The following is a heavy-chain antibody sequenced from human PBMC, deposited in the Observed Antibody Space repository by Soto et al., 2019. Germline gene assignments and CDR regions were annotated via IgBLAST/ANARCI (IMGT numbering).Heavy chain of an antibody. CDR3: ARDRAAAGTPLEYGMDV. J-gene: IGHJ6*02. Sequence: QVQLVQSGAEVKKPGASVKVSCKASGYTFTSYAMHWVRQAPGQRLEWMGWINAGNGNTKYSQKFQGRVTITRDTSARTAYMELSSLRSEDTAVYYCARDRAAAGTPLEYGMDVWGQGTTVTVSS. V-gene: IGHV1-3*01. D-gene: IGHD6-13*01. CDR2: INAGNGNT. CDR1: GYTFTSYA.